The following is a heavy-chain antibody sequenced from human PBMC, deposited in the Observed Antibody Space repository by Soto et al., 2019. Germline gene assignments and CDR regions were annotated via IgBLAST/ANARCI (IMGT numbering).Heavy chain of an antibody. CDR1: GYSFTSYW. CDR3: ARHITVTTYMDV. Sequence: PGESLKISYKGSGYSFTSYWISWVRQMPGKGLEWMGRIDPSDSYTNYSPSFQGHVTISADKSISTAYLQWSSLKASDTAMYYCARHITVTTYMDVWGQGTTVTVSS. V-gene: IGHV5-10-1*01. CDR2: IDPSDSYT. J-gene: IGHJ6*02. D-gene: IGHD4-4*01.